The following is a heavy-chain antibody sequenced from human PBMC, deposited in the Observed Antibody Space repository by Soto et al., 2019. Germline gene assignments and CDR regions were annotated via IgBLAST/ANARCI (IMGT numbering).Heavy chain of an antibody. J-gene: IGHJ4*02. CDR2: IYYSGST. CDR1: GGSISSGDYY. V-gene: IGHV4-30-4*01. Sequence: QVQLQESGPGLVKPSQTLSLTCTVSGGSISSGDYYWSWIRQPPGKGLEWIGYIYYSGSTYYNPSINCRVTISVDTSKNHFSLKLGSVTDADPAVYYCASNSDGYTFYDYWGQGTLVTVSS. D-gene: IGHD5-18*01. CDR3: ASNSDGYTFYDY.